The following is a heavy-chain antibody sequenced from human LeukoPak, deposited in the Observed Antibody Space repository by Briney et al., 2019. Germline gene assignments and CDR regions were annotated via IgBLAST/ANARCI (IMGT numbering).Heavy chain of an antibody. J-gene: IGHJ4*02. Sequence: SETLSLTCTVSGGSISSYYWSWIRQPPGKGLEWIGYIYYSGSTNYNPSLKSRVTISVDTSKNQFSLKLSSVTAADTAVYYCARVQRGVTGNWGQGTLVTVSS. V-gene: IGHV4-59*08. CDR2: IYYSGST. CDR3: ARVQRGVTGN. D-gene: IGHD1-14*01. CDR1: GGSISSYY.